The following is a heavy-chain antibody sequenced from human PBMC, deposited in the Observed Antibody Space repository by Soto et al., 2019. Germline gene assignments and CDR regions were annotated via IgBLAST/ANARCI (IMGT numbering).Heavy chain of an antibody. CDR2: INAGNGNT. V-gene: IGHV1-3*01. CDR3: ARDSLLGAYCGGDCFPRGVGWFDP. Sequence: QVQLVQSGAEVKKPGASVKVSCKASGYTFTSYAMHWVRQAPGQRLEWMGWINAGNGNTKYSQKFQGRVTITRDTSASTAYTELSSLRSEDTAVYYCARDSLLGAYCGGDCFPRGVGWFDPWGQGTLVTVSS. D-gene: IGHD2-21*02. J-gene: IGHJ5*02. CDR1: GYTFTSYA.